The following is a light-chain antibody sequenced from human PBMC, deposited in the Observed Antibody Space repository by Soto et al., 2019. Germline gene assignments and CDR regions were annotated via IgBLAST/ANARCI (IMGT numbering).Light chain of an antibody. Sequence: SYELTQPPSVSVSPGQTASITCSGDKLGDKYASWYQQKPGQSPVLVIYQDDKRPSGIPERFSGSNSGNTATLTIRGTQAMDEADYYCQAWDSSIFVVFGGGTKLTVL. CDR2: QDD. CDR1: KLGDKY. CDR3: QAWDSSIFVV. V-gene: IGLV3-1*01. J-gene: IGLJ2*01.